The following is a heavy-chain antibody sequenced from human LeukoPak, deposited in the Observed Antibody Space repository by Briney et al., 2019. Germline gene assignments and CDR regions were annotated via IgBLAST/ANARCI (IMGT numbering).Heavy chain of an antibody. CDR1: GFTFSSYA. J-gene: IGHJ6*02. D-gene: IGHD6-6*01. CDR2: ISGSRGST. V-gene: IGHV3-23*01. CDR3: AREAYSSSSLGMGYYYYYGMDV. Sequence: GGSLRLSCAASGFTFSSYAMSWVRQAPGKGLEWVSAISGSRGSTYYADSVKGRSTISRDNSKNTLYLQMNSLRAEDTAVYYCAREAYSSSSLGMGYYYYYGMDVRGQGTTVTVSS.